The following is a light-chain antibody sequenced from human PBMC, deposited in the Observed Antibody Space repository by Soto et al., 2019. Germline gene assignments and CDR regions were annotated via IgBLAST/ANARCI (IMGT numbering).Light chain of an antibody. CDR3: QQRSNWPIT. CDR2: DAF. J-gene: IGKJ5*01. CDR1: QSVSRY. Sequence: DILLTQSPSSVSLSPLAIATLSRRASQSVSRYLAWYQQKPDQAPRLLIYDAFNRATGIPARFSGSGSGTDFTLTISSLEPEDFVVYYCQQRSNWPITFGQGTRLEIK. V-gene: IGKV3-11*01.